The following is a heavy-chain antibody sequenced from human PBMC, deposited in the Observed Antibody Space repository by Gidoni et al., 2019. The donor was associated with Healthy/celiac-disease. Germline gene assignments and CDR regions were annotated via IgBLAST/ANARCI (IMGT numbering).Heavy chain of an antibody. D-gene: IGHD6-13*01. CDR2: ITPFNGNT. V-gene: IGHV1-45*02. J-gene: IGHJ3*02. CDR3: AREGIAAAGTTHAFDI. Sequence: QMQLVQSGAEVKKTGSSVKVSCKASGYTFTYRYLHWVGQAPGQALEWMGWITPFNGNTNYAQKFQDRVTITRDRSMSTAYMELSSLRSEDTAMYYCAREGIAAAGTTHAFDIWGQGTMVTVSS. CDR1: GYTFTYRY.